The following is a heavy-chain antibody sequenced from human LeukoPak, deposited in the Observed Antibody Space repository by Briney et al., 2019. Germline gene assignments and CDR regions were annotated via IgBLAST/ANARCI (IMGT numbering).Heavy chain of an antibody. CDR2: IVPILGLS. V-gene: IGHV1-69*04. CDR3: ASGPRITIFGVVTDYYYDSSGYYSYFDY. D-gene: IGHD3-22*01. CDR1: GGAFDNYA. Sequence: SVKVSCKTSGGAFDNYAISWVRQAPGRGLEWMGRIVPILGLSSYAQKFQGRVTITADKSTSTAYMELSSLRSEDTAVYYCASGPRITIFGVVTDYYYDSSGYYSYFDYWGQGTLVTVSS. J-gene: IGHJ4*02.